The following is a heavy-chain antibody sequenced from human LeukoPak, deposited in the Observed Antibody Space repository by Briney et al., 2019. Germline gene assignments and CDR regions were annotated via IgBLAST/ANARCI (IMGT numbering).Heavy chain of an antibody. CDR2: VNPNSGDT. CDR1: GYIFTGYY. J-gene: IGHJ4*02. D-gene: IGHD3-22*01. CDR3: ARGRYGLLSGYDY. Sequence: ASVKVSCKASGYIFTGYYVHWVRQAPGQGLEWMGWVNPNSGDTNYAQKFQGRVTMTRDTSITTAYVELSSLTSDDAAVYYCARGRYGLLSGYDYWGQGAMVTVSS. V-gene: IGHV1-2*02.